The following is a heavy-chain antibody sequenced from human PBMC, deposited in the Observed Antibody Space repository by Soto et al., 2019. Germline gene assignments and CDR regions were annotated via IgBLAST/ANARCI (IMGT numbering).Heavy chain of an antibody. V-gene: IGHV3-23*01. Sequence: GGSLRLSCTASGFTFGDYAMSWFRQAPGKGLEWVSSISGSGGSTYYADSVKGRFTISRDNSKNTLYLQMSSLRAEDTAIYYCARTVVFDCWGQGTLVTVSS. CDR3: ARTVVFDC. CDR1: GFTFGDYA. CDR2: ISGSGGST. J-gene: IGHJ4*02. D-gene: IGHD2-15*01.